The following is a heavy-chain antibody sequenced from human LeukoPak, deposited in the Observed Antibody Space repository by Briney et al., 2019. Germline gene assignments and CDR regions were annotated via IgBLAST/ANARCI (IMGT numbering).Heavy chain of an antibody. J-gene: IGHJ1*01. CDR3: AREAYDSSGHRYFQH. CDR1: GGSISGGGYF. CDR2: ISFSGST. Sequence: SETLSLTCTVSGGSISGGGYFWSWIRHHPGQGLEWIGYISFSGSTYYSPSLESRVPISVDTSKKRFSLRLTSVTAADTAVYFCAREAYDSSGHRYFQHWGQGTLVTVSS. V-gene: IGHV4-31*03. D-gene: IGHD3-22*01.